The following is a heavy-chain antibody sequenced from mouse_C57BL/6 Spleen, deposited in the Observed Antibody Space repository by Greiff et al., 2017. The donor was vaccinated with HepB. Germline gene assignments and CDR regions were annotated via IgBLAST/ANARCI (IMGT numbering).Heavy chain of an antibody. V-gene: IGHV1-76*01. CDR1: GYTFPDYY. CDR3: ARSDYGSFPDAMDY. Sequence: QVQLQQSGAELVRPGASVKLSCKASGYTFPDYYINWVKQRPGQGLEWIARIYPGSGNNYYNEKFKGKATLTAEKSSSTAYMQLSSLTSEDSAVYFCARSDYGSFPDAMDYWGQGTSVTVSS. D-gene: IGHD1-1*01. J-gene: IGHJ4*01. CDR2: IYPGSGNN.